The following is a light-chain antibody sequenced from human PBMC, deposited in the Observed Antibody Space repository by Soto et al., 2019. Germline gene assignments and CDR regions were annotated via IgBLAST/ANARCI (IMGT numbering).Light chain of an antibody. CDR3: QQYSNWPWT. CDR1: QSISSY. J-gene: IGKJ1*01. CDR2: AAS. V-gene: IGKV1-39*01. Sequence: DIQMTQSPSSRSASVGDRVTITCRASQSISSYLNWYQQKPGKAPKLLISAASSLQSGVPSRFSGSGSGTDFTLTISSLQSEDFAVYYCQQYSNWPWTFGQGTKVDIK.